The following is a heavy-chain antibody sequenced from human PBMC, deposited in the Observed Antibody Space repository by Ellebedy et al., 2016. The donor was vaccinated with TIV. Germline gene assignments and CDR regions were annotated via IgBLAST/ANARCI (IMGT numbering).Heavy chain of an antibody. CDR2: ISASGSAI. J-gene: IGHJ6*02. CDR1: GFTFSDYY. Sequence: GGSLRLXCGGSGFTFSDYYMSWIRQAPGKGLEWVSYISASGSAIHYADSVKGRFTISRDNAKNSLYLQMYSLRDEDTAVYYCARDRYCSSISCYLDPVYSYGMDVWGRGTTVTVSS. V-gene: IGHV3-11*04. CDR3: ARDRYCSSISCYLDPVYSYGMDV. D-gene: IGHD2-2*01.